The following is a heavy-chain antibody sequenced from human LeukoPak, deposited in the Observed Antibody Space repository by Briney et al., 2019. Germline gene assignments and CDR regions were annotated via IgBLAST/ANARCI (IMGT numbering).Heavy chain of an antibody. CDR3: ARDLDDSSGYYYWFDP. J-gene: IGHJ5*02. D-gene: IGHD3-22*01. Sequence: ASVKVSCKASGYTFTSYGISWVRQAPGQGREWMGWISAYNGNTNYAQKLQGRVTMTTDTSTSTAYMELRSLRSDDTAVYYCARDLDDSSGYYYWFDPWGQGTLVTVSS. V-gene: IGHV1-18*01. CDR1: GYTFTSYG. CDR2: ISAYNGNT.